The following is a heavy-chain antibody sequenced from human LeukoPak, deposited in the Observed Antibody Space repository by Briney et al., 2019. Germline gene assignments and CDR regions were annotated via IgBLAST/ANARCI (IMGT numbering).Heavy chain of an antibody. V-gene: IGHV3-21*01. D-gene: IGHD1/OR15-1a*01. CDR2: ISSSSSYI. J-gene: IGHJ4*02. CDR3: ARETIGKGLDY. CDR1: GFTFSSYA. Sequence: GGSLRLSCAASGFTFSSYAMSWVRQAPGKGLEWVSSISSSSSYIYYADSVKGRFTISRDNAKNSLYLQMNSLRAEDTAVYYCARETIGKGLDYWGQGTLVTVSS.